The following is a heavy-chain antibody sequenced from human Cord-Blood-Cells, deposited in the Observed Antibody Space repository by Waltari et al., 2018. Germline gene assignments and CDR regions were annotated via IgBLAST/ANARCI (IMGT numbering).Heavy chain of an antibody. D-gene: IGHD6-13*01. J-gene: IGHJ3*02. CDR3: ARDGPPAIAAAGTSGAFDI. CDR1: GGAFSSYY. CDR2: IIPIFGTA. V-gene: IGHV1-69*01. Sequence: QVQLVQSGADGKKPGSSVKVSCNSAGGAFSSYYFCCLLQPPVQWLEWMGGIIPIFGTANDAQKFQGRVTITADESTSTAYMELSSLRSEDTAVYYCARDGPPAIAAAGTSGAFDIWGQGTMVTVSS.